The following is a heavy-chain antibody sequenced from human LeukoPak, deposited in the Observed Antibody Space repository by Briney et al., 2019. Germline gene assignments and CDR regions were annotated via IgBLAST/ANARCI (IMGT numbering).Heavy chain of an antibody. J-gene: IGHJ5*02. D-gene: IGHD2-15*01. CDR2: IKQDESKT. Sequence: ETLSLTCTVSGGSISSTSYYWGWIRQPPGKGLEWVANIKQDESKTYYVDSVKGRFTISRDNAKNSLYLQMNSLRAEDTAVYYCARDASLYCSGDSCYWAFDRWGQGTLVTVSS. V-gene: IGHV3-7*01. CDR1: GGSISSTSYY. CDR3: ARDASLYCSGDSCYWAFDR.